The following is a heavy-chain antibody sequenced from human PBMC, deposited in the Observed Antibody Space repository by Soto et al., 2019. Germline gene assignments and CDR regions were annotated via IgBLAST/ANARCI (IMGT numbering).Heavy chain of an antibody. CDR1: GCSISSGGYY. CDR3: ARDARPANFDY. D-gene: IGHD6-25*01. J-gene: IGHJ4*02. CDR2: IYYSGST. V-gene: IGHV4-31*03. Sequence: SETLSLTCTVSGCSISSGGYYWSWIRQHPGKGLEWIGYIYYSGSTYYNPSLKSRVTISVDTSKNQFSLKLSSVTAADTAVYYCARDARPANFDYWGQGTLVTVSS.